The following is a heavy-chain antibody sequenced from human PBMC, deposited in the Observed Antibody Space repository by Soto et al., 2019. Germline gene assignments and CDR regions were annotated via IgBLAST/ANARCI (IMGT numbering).Heavy chain of an antibody. Sequence: VQLVESGGGVVQPGRSLRLSCAASGFTFSDYAMHWVRQAPGKGLEWVAVVSHDGRNTHYADSVKGRFTISRDSSKNTVSLEMTSLIAEYTAVYYSAKGGRQWLVTSDFNYWGQGALVTVSS. CDR3: AKGGRQWLVTSDFNY. D-gene: IGHD6-19*01. J-gene: IGHJ4*02. V-gene: IGHV3-30*18. CDR1: GFTFSDYA. CDR2: VSHDGRNT.